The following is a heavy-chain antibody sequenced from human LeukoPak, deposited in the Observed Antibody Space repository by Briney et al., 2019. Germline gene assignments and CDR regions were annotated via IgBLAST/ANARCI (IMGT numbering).Heavy chain of an antibody. CDR2: ISSSSSYI. Sequence: GGSLRLSCAASGFTFSSYSMNWVRQAPGKGLEWVSSISSSSSYIYYADSVKGRFTISRDNAKNSLYLQMNSLRAEDTAVYYCARDGGEQQLVPYNAFDIWGQGTMVTVSS. CDR3: ARDGGEQQLVPYNAFDI. CDR1: GFTFSSYS. D-gene: IGHD6-13*01. V-gene: IGHV3-21*01. J-gene: IGHJ3*02.